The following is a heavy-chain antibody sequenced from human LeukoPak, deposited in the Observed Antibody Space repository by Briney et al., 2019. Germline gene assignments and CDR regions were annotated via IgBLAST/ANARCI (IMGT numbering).Heavy chain of an antibody. CDR2: IYPGDSDT. CDR3: ARHRGDYYYYYGMDV. Sequence: HEESLKISCKGSGYSFTSYWIAWVRQMPGKGLEWMGVIYPGDSDTRYSPSFQGQVTISADKSISTAYLQWSSLKASDTAMYYCARHRGDYYYYYGMDVWGQGTTVTVSS. CDR1: GYSFTSYW. D-gene: IGHD4-17*01. V-gene: IGHV5-51*01. J-gene: IGHJ6*02.